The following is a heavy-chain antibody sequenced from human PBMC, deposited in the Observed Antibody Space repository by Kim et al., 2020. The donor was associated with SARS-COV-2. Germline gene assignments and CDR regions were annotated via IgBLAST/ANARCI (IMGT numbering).Heavy chain of an antibody. CDR3: ARDRGIRYYGSGVDY. CDR1: GFTFSSYA. D-gene: IGHD3-10*01. V-gene: IGHV3-30-3*01. CDR2: ISYDGSNK. J-gene: IGHJ4*02. Sequence: GGSLRLSCAASGFTFSSYAMHWVRQAPGKGLEWVAVISYDGSNKYYADSVKGRFTISRDNSKNTLYLQMNSLRAEDTAVYYCARDRGIRYYGSGVDYWGQGTLVTVSS.